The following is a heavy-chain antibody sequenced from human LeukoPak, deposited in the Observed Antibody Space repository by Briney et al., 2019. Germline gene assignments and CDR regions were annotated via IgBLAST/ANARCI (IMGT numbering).Heavy chain of an antibody. CDR3: ARGVGWFDP. Sequence: GGSLRLSCAGSGFSFTSHWMSWVRQAPGKGLEWVANIKEDGSEKYYVDSVKGRFTISRDNAKNSLSLRMNSLRAEDTAVYYCARGVGWFDPWGQGTLVTVSS. CDR2: IKEDGSEK. CDR1: GFSFTSHW. V-gene: IGHV3-7*01. J-gene: IGHJ5*02. D-gene: IGHD3-3*01.